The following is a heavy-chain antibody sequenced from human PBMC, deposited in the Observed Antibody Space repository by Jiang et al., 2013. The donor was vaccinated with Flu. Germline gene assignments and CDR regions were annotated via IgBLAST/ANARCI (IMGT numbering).Heavy chain of an antibody. CDR1: GYSFTSYW. Sequence: PGESLKISCKGSGYSFTSYWIGWVRQMPGKGLEWMGIIYPGDSDTRYSPSFQGQVTISADKSISTAYLQWSSLKASDTAMYYCARQWVRGIAVAGTFDYWGQGTLVTVSS. CDR3: ARQWVRGIAVAGTFDY. J-gene: IGHJ4*02. CDR2: IYPGDSDT. D-gene: IGHD6-19*01. V-gene: IGHV5-51*01.